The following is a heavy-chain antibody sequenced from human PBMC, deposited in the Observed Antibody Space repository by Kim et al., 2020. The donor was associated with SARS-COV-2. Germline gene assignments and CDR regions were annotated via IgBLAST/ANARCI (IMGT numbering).Heavy chain of an antibody. CDR1: GFTFSSYA. V-gene: IGHV3-64*01. CDR3: ARRGDYYDSSGYYYVGYFDL. Sequence: GGSLRLSCAASGFTFSSYAMHWVRQAPGKGLEYVSAISSNGGSTYYANSVKGRFTISRDNSKNTLYLQMGSLRAEDMAVYYCARRGDYYDSSGYYYVGYFDLWGRGTLVTVSS. J-gene: IGHJ2*01. CDR2: ISSNGGST. D-gene: IGHD3-22*01.